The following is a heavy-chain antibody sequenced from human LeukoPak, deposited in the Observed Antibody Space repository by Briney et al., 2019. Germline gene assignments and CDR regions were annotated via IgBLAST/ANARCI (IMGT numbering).Heavy chain of an antibody. V-gene: IGHV3-23*01. J-gene: IGHJ3*02. CDR3: AKGSGYYSRDAFDI. CDR1: GCTFSKYA. CDR2: TIGSGYNT. Sequence: GGALRLSFAASGCTFSKYAMSGVGQAPGKGGEGVSATIGSGYNTYYADSVKGRFAISRDSSKNTLYLQMNSLRAEDTAVYYCAKGSGYYSRDAFDIWGQGTMVTVSS. D-gene: IGHD3-22*01.